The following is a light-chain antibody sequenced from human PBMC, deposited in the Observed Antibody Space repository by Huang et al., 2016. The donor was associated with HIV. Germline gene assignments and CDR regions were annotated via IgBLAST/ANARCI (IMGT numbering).Light chain of an antibody. CDR2: AAS. V-gene: IGKV1-NL1*01. Sequence: DIQMTQSPSSLSASVGDRVTITCRASQVSSNSLAWYQQKPGKSPKLLLYAASRLESGVPSRLSGSGSGTDYTLTISRLQPEDVATYYCQQYYSTPRTFGQGTKLEIK. J-gene: IGKJ2*01. CDR3: QQYYSTPRT. CDR1: QVSSNS.